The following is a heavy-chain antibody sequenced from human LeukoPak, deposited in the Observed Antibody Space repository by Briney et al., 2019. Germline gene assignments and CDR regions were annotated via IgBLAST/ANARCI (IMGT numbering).Heavy chain of an antibody. CDR3: ARSSNSGTPQPFSYYYYYYMDV. CDR2: IIPIFGTA. V-gene: IGHV1-69*13. D-gene: IGHD1-14*01. J-gene: IGHJ6*03. Sequence: GASVKVSCKASGGTFSRYAMSWVRQAPGQGLEWMGGIIPIFGTASFAQKFQGRVTITADESTGTAYMELSSLRSEDTAVYYCARSSNSGTPQPFSYYYYYYMDVWGKGTTVTVSS. CDR1: GGTFSRYA.